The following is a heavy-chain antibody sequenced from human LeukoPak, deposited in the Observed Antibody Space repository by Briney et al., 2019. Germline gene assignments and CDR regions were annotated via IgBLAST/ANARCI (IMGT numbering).Heavy chain of an antibody. J-gene: IGHJ6*02. D-gene: IGHD2-15*01. V-gene: IGHV1-69*13. CDR1: GGTFSSYA. Sequence: ASVKVSCKASGGTFSSYAISWVRQAPGQGLEWMGVIIPIFGRANYAQKFQGRVTITADESTSTAYMELSSLRSEDTAVYYCARGRYCSGGSCYSAHPYYYYGMDVWGQGTTVTVSS. CDR3: ARGRYCSGGSCYSAHPYYYYGMDV. CDR2: IIPIFGRA.